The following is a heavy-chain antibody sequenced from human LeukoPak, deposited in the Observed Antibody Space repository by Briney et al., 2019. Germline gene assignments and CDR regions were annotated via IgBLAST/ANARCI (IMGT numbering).Heavy chain of an antibody. V-gene: IGHV1-46*01. CDR2: INPSGGRT. D-gene: IGHD3-3*01. J-gene: IGHJ4*02. CDR3: ARAVTIFGVAIPAY. CDR1: GSAFTNFY. Sequence: ASVTVSCKASGSAFTNFYIHWVRQAPGQGLEWMGMINPSGGRTSYAQMFQGRMTMTRDRSTNTFYMDLSSLRSEDTAVYYCARAVTIFGVAIPAYWGQGTLVTVSS.